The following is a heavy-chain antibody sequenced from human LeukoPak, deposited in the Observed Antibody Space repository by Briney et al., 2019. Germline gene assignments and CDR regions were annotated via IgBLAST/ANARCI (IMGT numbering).Heavy chain of an antibody. J-gene: IGHJ4*02. V-gene: IGHV4-59*01. CDR3: ARAADSSSWYFNRPTYYFDY. D-gene: IGHD6-13*01. CDR2: IYYSGST. CDR1: GGSISSYY. Sequence: PSETLSLTCTVSGGSISSYYWSWIRQPPGKGLEWIGYIYYSGSTNYNPSLKSRVTISVDTSKDQFSLKLSSVTAADTAVYYCARAADSSSWYFNRPTYYFDYWGQGTLVTVSS.